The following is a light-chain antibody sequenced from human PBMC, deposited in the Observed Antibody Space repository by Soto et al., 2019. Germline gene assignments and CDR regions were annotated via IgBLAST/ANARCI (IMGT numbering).Light chain of an antibody. CDR2: KAS. CDR3: QQYNSYSWS. J-gene: IGKJ1*01. CDR1: QDINKW. V-gene: IGKV1-5*03. Sequence: DIQMTKSPSTLSASLGDRFTITCRASQDINKWLAWYQQKPGTAPKLLISKASILESGVPSRFSGSGSGTDYTLIISSLQPDDFATYFCQQYNSYSWSFGQGTKVDI.